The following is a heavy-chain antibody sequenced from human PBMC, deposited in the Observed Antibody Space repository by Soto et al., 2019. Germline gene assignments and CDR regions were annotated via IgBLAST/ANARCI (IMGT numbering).Heavy chain of an antibody. Sequence: SETLSLTCTVSGGSISSGDYYWSWIRQPPGKGLEWIGYIYYSGSTYYNPSLKSRVTISVDTSKNQFSLKLSSVTAADAAVYYCARVRYRDWFDPWGQGTLVTVSS. CDR3: ARVRYRDWFDP. V-gene: IGHV4-30-4*01. J-gene: IGHJ5*02. CDR1: GGSISSGDYY. D-gene: IGHD3-9*01. CDR2: IYYSGST.